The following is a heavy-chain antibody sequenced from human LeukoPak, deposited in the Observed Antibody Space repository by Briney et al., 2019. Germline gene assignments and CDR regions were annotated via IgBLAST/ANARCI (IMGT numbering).Heavy chain of an antibody. D-gene: IGHD5-18*01. V-gene: IGHV4-34*01. CDR3: ARGHSYGPLAGY. CDR1: GGSFSGYY. CDR2: INHSGST. J-gene: IGHJ4*02. Sequence: KPSETLSLTCAVYGGSFSGYYWSWIRQPPGKGLEWIGEINHSGSTNYNPSLKSRVTISVDTSKNQFSLKLSSVTAADTAVYYCARGHSYGPLAGYWGQGTLVTVSS.